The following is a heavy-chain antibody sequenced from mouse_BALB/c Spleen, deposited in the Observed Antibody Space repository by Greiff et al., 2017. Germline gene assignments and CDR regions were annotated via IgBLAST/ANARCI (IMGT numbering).Heavy chain of an antibody. CDR1: GYAFSSSW. J-gene: IGHJ1*01. CDR3: ARKHDWYFDV. V-gene: IGHV1-82*01. CDR2: IYPGDGDT. Sequence: QVQLQQSGPELVKPGASVKISCKASGYAFSSSWMNWVKQRPGQGLEWIGRIYPGDGDTNYNGKFKGKATLTADKSSSTAYMQLSSLTSVDSAVYFCARKHDWYFDVWGAGTTVTVSS.